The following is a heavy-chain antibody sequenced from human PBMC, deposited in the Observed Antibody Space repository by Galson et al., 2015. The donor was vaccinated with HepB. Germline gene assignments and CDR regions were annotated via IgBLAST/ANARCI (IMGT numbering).Heavy chain of an antibody. J-gene: IGHJ6*02. CDR3: ASAYGGGYYYGMDV. CDR1: GYTFISYG. Sequence: SVKVSCKASGYTFISYGISWVRQAPGQGLEWMGWISAYNGNTNYAQKLQGRVTMTTDTSTSTAYMELRSLRSDDTAVYYCASAYGGGYYYGMDVWGQGTTVTVSS. D-gene: IGHD4-17*01. V-gene: IGHV1-18*04. CDR2: ISAYNGNT.